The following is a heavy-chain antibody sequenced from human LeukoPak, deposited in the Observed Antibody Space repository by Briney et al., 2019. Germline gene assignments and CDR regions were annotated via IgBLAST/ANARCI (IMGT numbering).Heavy chain of an antibody. CDR3: AKDSYGSGSPHFDY. D-gene: IGHD3-10*01. J-gene: IGHJ4*02. CDR1: GFTFDDYA. CDR2: ISWNSGSI. V-gene: IGHV3-9*01. Sequence: PGGSLRLSCAASGFTFDDYAMHWVRQAPGKGLEWVSGISWNSGSIGYADSVKGQFTISRDNAKNSLYLQMNSLRAEDTALYYCAKDSYGSGSPHFDYWGQGTLVTVSS.